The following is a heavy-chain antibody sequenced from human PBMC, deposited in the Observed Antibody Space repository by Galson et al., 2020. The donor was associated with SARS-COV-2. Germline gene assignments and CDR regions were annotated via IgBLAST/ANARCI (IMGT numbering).Heavy chain of an antibody. Sequence: SETLSLTCTVSGGSISSGSYYWSWIRQPAGKGLEWIGRIYTSGSTNYNPSLKSRVTISVDTSKNQFSLKLSSVTAADTAVYYCAIEQQLVPNWFDPWGQGTLVTVSS. J-gene: IGHJ5*02. CDR3: AIEQQLVPNWFDP. D-gene: IGHD6-13*01. CDR1: GGSISSGSYY. V-gene: IGHV4-61*02. CDR2: IYTSGST.